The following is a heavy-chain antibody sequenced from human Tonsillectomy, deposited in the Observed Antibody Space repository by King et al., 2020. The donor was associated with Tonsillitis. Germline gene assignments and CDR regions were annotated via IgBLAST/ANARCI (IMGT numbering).Heavy chain of an antibody. J-gene: IGHJ3*02. V-gene: IGHV3-30*04. CDR3: AGDRDCSSTSCYNAFDI. CDR2: ISYDGTNK. Sequence: VQLVESGGGVVQPGRSLRLSCAASGFTFSTYAMHWVRQAPGKGLEWVAVISYDGTNKYYADSVKGRFTISRDNSKNTLYLQMNSLRAEDTAVYYCAGDRDCSSTSCYNAFDIWGQGTMVTVSS. D-gene: IGHD2-2*02. CDR1: GFTFSTYA.